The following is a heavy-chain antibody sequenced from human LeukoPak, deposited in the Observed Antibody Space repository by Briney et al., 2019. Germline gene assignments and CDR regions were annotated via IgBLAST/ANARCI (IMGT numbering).Heavy chain of an antibody. CDR3: ATKEGYGGPFDH. CDR2: ISSFSGTI. CDR1: GITFSSYS. V-gene: IGHV3-48*01. Sequence: GGSLRLSCVASGITFSSYSMNWVRQAQGKGLEWVSYISSFSGTINYADSVKGRFTISRDNAKNSLYLQMNSLRAEDTAVYYCATKEGYGGPFDHWGQGTLVTVSS. J-gene: IGHJ4*02. D-gene: IGHD4-23*01.